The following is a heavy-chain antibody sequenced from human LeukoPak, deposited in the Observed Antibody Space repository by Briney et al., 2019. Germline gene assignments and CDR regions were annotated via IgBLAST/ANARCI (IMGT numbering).Heavy chain of an antibody. CDR2: IYTSGST. CDR1: RGSLSSYI. D-gene: IGHD3-10*01. Sequence: SETLSLTRTDSRGSLSSYIWSWIRQPAGEGLEWIGRIYTSGSTNYNPSLKRRVTISVDKSKNQFSLKLSSVTAADTAVYYCAKVAVSSWLVREGAFDIWGQGTMVTVSS. V-gene: IGHV4-4*07. CDR3: AKVAVSSWLVREGAFDI. J-gene: IGHJ3*02.